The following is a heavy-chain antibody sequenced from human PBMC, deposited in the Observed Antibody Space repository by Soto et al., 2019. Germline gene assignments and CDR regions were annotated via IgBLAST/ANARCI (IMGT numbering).Heavy chain of an antibody. CDR3: ARDICSGGSCYDY. J-gene: IGHJ4*02. D-gene: IGHD2-15*01. CDR1: GFTFSSYS. CDR2: ISSSSSYI. Sequence: GGSLRLSCAASGFTFSSYSMNWVRQAPGKGLEWVSSISSSSSYIYYADSVKGRFTISRDNAKNSLYLQMNSLRAEDTAVYYCARDICSGGSCYDYWGQGTLVTVSS. V-gene: IGHV3-21*01.